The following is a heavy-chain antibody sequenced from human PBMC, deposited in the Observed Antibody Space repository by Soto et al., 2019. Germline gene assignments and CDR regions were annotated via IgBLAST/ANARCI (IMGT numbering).Heavy chain of an antibody. Sequence: QVQLVQSGAEETKTGASLRVSCETSGGTSTIYTITWVRQAPGQGLRWMGRIVPTLRITNYAQEFQGRLTITADSSTSTAHIELTSLTSEDTAVYYCATDKYGAGRVGVHSWGQGTLVTVSS. V-gene: IGHV1-69*08. J-gene: IGHJ5*02. D-gene: IGHD1-26*01. CDR1: GGTSTIYT. CDR3: ATDKYGAGRVGVHS. CDR2: IVPTLRIT.